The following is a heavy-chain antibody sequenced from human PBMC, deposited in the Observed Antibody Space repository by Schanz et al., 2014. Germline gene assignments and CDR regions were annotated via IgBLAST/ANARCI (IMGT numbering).Heavy chain of an antibody. J-gene: IGHJ3*02. Sequence: EVQLVQSGGGLVQPGGSLRLSCAASGFTFSSHCMHWVRQDPGKGLVWVAHINSVGSNTDYADSVTGRFTISRDNAKNTLYRHMNTLRAEVTAVCYYAREMKVGVCGNMGHDAIDIWGQGTMVTVSS. D-gene: IGHD3-22*01. CDR2: INSVGSNT. V-gene: IGHV3-74*01. CDR1: GFTFSSHC. CDR3: AREMKVGVCGNMGHDAIDI.